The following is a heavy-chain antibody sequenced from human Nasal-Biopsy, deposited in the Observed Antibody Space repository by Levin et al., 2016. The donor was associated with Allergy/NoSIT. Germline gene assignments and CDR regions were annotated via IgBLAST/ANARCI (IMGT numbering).Heavy chain of an antibody. V-gene: IGHV5-51*01. CDR1: GYGFTSYW. CDR3: ALPSAGPSFSALEV. J-gene: IGHJ6*02. D-gene: IGHD6-13*01. Sequence: GESLKISCQGFGYGFTSYWIAWVRQRPGKGLEWMGNIYPSGSFATYSPSFQGQVTLSADRSISTAYVQWSSLKASDTATYYCALPSAGPSFSALEVWGQGTAVTVSS. CDR2: IYPSGSFA.